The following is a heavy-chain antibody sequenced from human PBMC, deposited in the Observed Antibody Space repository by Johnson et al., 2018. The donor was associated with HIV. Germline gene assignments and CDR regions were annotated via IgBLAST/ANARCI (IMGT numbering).Heavy chain of an antibody. V-gene: IGHV3-30*18. Sequence: QVLLVESGGGVDQPGRSLRLSCAASGFTFSSYGMHWVRRAPGKGLEWVAFISSDGSNKYFAVSVTGRFSISRDNSKNTLYLQMNSLTAEDTAVYYCAKPQWVSSGAFDIWGQGTMVTVSS. CDR2: ISSDGSNK. D-gene: IGHD3-3*01. CDR3: AKPQWVSSGAFDI. CDR1: GFTFSSYG. J-gene: IGHJ3*02.